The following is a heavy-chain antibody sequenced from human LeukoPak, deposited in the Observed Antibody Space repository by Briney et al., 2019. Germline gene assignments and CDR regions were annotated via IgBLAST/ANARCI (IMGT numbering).Heavy chain of an antibody. D-gene: IGHD3-10*01. CDR1: GFTFSSYG. J-gene: IGHJ4*02. Sequence: GGSLRLSCAASGFTFSSYGMSWVRQAPGKGLEWVSAISGSGSSTYYADSVKGRFTISRDNSKNTLYLQMNSLRAEDTAVYYCAKDGGVWFGESNDYWGQGTLVTVSS. CDR3: AKDGGVWFGESNDY. V-gene: IGHV3-23*01. CDR2: ISGSGSST.